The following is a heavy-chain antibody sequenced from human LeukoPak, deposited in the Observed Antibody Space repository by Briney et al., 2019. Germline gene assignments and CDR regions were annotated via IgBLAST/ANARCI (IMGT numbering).Heavy chain of an antibody. Sequence: TGGSLRLSCAASGFTFSAYEMNWVRQPPGKGLEWIGSIYYSGSTYYNPSLKSRVTISVDTSKNQFSLKLSSVTAADTAVYYCARDHDYGDTKGDYWGQGTLVTVSS. J-gene: IGHJ4*02. D-gene: IGHD4-17*01. CDR1: GFTFSAYE. CDR2: IYYSGST. CDR3: ARDHDYGDTKGDY. V-gene: IGHV4-38-2*02.